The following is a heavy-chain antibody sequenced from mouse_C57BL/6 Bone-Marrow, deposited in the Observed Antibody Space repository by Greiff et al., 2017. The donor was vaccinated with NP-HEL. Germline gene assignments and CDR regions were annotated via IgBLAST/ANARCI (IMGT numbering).Heavy chain of an antibody. Sequence: EVKLVESEGGLVQPGSSMKLSCTASGFTFSDYYMAWVRQVPEKGLEWVANINYDGSSTYYLDSLKSRFIISRDNAQNLLYRQMSSLKSEDTATYYGARDPPGEGTWYFDVWGTGTTVTVSS. CDR3: ARDPPGEGTWYFDV. D-gene: IGHD2-14*01. V-gene: IGHV5-16*01. J-gene: IGHJ1*03. CDR1: GFTFSDYY. CDR2: INYDGSST.